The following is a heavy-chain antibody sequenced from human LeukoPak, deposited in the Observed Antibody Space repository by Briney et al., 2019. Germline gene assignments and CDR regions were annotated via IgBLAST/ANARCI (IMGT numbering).Heavy chain of an antibody. CDR3: VRSGGLKKFDH. V-gene: IGHV3-30-3*01. J-gene: IGHJ5*02. CDR1: EITFSNYA. Sequence: GGSLRLSCAASEITFSNYAVHWFRQAPGKGLQWVAVISYDGSTIHYADSVKGRFTISRDTSKKTVYLQMNSLRVEDTAVYYCVRSGGLKKFDHWGQGNLVIVSS. CDR2: ISYDGSTI.